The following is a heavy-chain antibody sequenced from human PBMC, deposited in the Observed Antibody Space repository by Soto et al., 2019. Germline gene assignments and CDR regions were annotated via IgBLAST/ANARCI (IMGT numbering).Heavy chain of an antibody. V-gene: IGHV4-30-4*01. Sequence: TLSLTCTVSGGSISSGDYYWSWIRQPPGKGLEWIGYIYYSGSTYYNPSLKSRATISVDTSKNQFSLKLSSVTAADTAVYYCARQSVTYYDILTGFDYWGQGTLVTVSS. D-gene: IGHD3-9*01. CDR2: IYYSGST. CDR3: ARQSVTYYDILTGFDY. J-gene: IGHJ4*02. CDR1: GGSISSGDYY.